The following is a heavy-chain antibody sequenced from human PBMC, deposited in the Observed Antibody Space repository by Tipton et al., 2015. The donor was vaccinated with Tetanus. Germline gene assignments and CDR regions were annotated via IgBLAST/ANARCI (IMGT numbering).Heavy chain of an antibody. CDR3: ARGGTMDY. CDR1: GYTFTSFG. J-gene: IGHJ4*02. V-gene: IGHV1-18*01. Sequence: QSGPEVKKPGASVKVSCKASGYTFTSFGINWVRQAPGQGLEWMGWINTDKGSTNYAQNLQGRVIMTTDTSTLTAYMELGSLRSDDTAVYYCARGGTMDYWGQGTLVTVSS. D-gene: IGHD1-1*01. CDR2: INTDKGST.